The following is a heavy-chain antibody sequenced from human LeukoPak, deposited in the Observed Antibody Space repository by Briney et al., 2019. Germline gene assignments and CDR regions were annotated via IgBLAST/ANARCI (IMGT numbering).Heavy chain of an antibody. J-gene: IGHJ5*02. D-gene: IGHD7-27*01. CDR2: INHSGST. V-gene: IGHV4-34*01. CDR1: GGSFSGYY. Sequence: SETLSLTCAVYGGSFSGYYWSWIRQPPGKGLEWIGEINHSGSTNYNPSPKSRVTISVDTSKNQFSLKLSSVTAADTAVYYCARDTFTNWGYHFDPWGQGTLVTVSS. CDR3: ARDTFTNWGYHFDP.